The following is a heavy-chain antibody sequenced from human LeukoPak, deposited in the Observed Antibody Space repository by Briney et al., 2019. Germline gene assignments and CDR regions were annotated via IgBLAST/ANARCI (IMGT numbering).Heavy chain of an antibody. J-gene: IGHJ4*02. CDR1: GGSISSGDYY. CDR2: IYYSGST. Sequence: PSETLSLTCTVSGGSISSGDYYWSWIRQPPGKGLEWIGYIYYSGSTYYNPSLKSRVTISVDTSKNQFSLKLSSVTAADTAVYYCARDSLQGGYDFYLDYWGQGTLVTVSS. CDR3: ARDSLQGGYDFYLDY. V-gene: IGHV4-30-4*08. D-gene: IGHD5-12*01.